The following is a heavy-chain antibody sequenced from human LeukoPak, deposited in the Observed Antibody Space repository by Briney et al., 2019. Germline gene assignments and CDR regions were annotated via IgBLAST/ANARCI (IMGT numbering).Heavy chain of an antibody. CDR2: IYYSGST. V-gene: IGHV4-59*12. CDR3: ARDIRSNWFDP. J-gene: IGHJ5*02. Sequence: PSETLSLTCTVSGGSISGYYWSWIRQPPGKGLEWIGYIYYSGSTYYNPSLKSRATISVDTSKNQFSLKLSSVTAADTAVYYCARDIRSNWFDPWGQGTLVTVSS. CDR1: GGSISGYY.